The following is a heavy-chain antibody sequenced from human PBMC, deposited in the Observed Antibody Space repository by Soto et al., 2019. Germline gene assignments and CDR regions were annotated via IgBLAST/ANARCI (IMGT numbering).Heavy chain of an antibody. CDR2: INPSGGST. CDR3: ARDASYCGGDCYLFSYYYYGMDV. J-gene: IGHJ6*02. Sequence: ASVKVSCKASGYTFTSYYMHWVRQAPGQGLEWMGIINPSGGSTSYAQKFQGRVTMTRDTSTSTVYMELSSLRSEDTAVYYCARDASYCGGDCYLFSYYYYGMDVWGQGTTVTVSS. V-gene: IGHV1-46*01. CDR1: GYTFTSYY. D-gene: IGHD2-21*02.